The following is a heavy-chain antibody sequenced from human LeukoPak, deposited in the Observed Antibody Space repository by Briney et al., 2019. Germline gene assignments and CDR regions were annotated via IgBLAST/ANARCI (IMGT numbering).Heavy chain of an antibody. V-gene: IGHV1-69*04. CDR2: NIPILGIA. Sequence: SVKVSCKASGGTFSSYAISWVRQAPGQGLEWMGRNIPILGIANYAQKFQGRVTITADKSTSTAYMELSSLRSEDTAVYYCARDRDPTYYYGSGSYSPLCDWGQGTLVTVSS. CDR1: GGTFSSYA. J-gene: IGHJ4*02. CDR3: ARDRDPTYYYGSGSYSPLCD. D-gene: IGHD3-10*01.